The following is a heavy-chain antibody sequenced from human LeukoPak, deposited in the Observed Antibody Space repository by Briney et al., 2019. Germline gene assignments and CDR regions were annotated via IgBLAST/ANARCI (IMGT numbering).Heavy chain of an antibody. CDR1: GGTFSSYA. CDR2: IIPILGIA. J-gene: IGHJ6*02. Sequence: ASVKVSCKASGGTFSSYAISWVRQAPGQGLEWMGRIIPILGIANYAQKFQGRVTITADKSTSTAYMELSSLRSGDTAVYYCARSYDSYYYGMDVWGQGTTVTVSS. V-gene: IGHV1-69*04. CDR3: ARSYDSYYYGMDV. D-gene: IGHD5-12*01.